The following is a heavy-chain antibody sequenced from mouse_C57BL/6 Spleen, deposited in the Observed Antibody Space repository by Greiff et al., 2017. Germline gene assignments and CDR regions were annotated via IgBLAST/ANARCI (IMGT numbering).Heavy chain of an antibody. D-gene: IGHD2-4*01. CDR3: AREGGDYDYDGGAIDY. V-gene: IGHV5-4*01. CDR1: GFPISSYA. CDR2: LSDGGSYT. J-gene: IGHJ4*01. Sequence: EVQLVESGGGLAKPSGSLPLSCAASGFPISSYALSWFRQTPEKRLEWVATLSDGGSYTYYPDHVKGRFTISRDNAKNNLYLQMSHLKSEDTAMYYCAREGGDYDYDGGAIDYRGPGNSGTVSS.